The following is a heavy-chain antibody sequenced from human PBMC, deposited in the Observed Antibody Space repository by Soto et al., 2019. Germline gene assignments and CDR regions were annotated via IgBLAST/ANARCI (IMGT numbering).Heavy chain of an antibody. Sequence: GGSLRLSCSASGFTFSSYAMHWVRQAPGKGLVYVSAISSNGGSTYYADSVKGRFTISRDNSKNTLYLQMSSLRAEDTAVYYCVKTKDGYNYETFDYWGQGTLVTVSS. CDR2: ISSNGGST. J-gene: IGHJ4*02. CDR1: GFTFSSYA. V-gene: IGHV3-64D*06. D-gene: IGHD5-12*01. CDR3: VKTKDGYNYETFDY.